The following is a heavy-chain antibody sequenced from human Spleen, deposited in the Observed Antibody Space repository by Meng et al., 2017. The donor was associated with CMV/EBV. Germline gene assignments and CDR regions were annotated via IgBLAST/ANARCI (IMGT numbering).Heavy chain of an antibody. CDR3: ASCKISIFGRGSLWYYGMDV. CDR1: GFTFSNYA. J-gene: IGHJ6*02. V-gene: IGHV3-11*04. CDR2: ISSSGSTI. Sequence: GGSLRLSCVASGFTFSNYAMSWVRQAPGKGLEWVSYISSSGSTIYYADSVKGRFTISRDNAKNSLYLQMNSLRAEDTAVYYCASCKISIFGRGSLWYYGMDVWGQGTTVTVSS. D-gene: IGHD3-3*01.